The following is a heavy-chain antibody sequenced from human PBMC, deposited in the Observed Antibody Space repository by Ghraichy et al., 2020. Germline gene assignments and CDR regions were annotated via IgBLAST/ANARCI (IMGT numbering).Heavy chain of an antibody. D-gene: IGHD4-17*01. J-gene: IGHJ6*02. Sequence: GGSLRLSCAASGFTFDDYAMHWVRQAPGKGLEWVSGISWNSGSIGYADSVKGRFTISRDNAKNSLYLQMNSLRAEDTALYYCAKENFHDYGDSSGMDVWGQGTTVTVSS. CDR1: GFTFDDYA. V-gene: IGHV3-9*01. CDR2: ISWNSGSI. CDR3: AKENFHDYGDSSGMDV.